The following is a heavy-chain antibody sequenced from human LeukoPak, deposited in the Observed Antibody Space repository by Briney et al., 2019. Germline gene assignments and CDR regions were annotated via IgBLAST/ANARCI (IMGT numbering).Heavy chain of an antibody. Sequence: SETLSLTCTVSGGSISGYSWGWIRQPPGKGLEWVGEISHSGITNYNASLKSRVTISLKKSEIQFSLMLSSVTAADTAVYYCTRQSGTVTPIDYWSQGTLVTVSS. D-gene: IGHD4-17*01. CDR3: TRQSGTVTPIDY. CDR2: ISHSGIT. V-gene: IGHV4-34*01. CDR1: GGSISGYS. J-gene: IGHJ4*02.